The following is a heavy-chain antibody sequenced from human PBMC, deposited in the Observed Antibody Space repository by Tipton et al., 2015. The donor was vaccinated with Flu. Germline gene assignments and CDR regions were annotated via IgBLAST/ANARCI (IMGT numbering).Heavy chain of an antibody. J-gene: IGHJ4*02. CDR1: GFRFSNYA. D-gene: IGHD3-10*02. CDR2: ISGSNSGDST. CDR3: AKVIAMFGVATSFDS. V-gene: IGHV3-23*01. Sequence: SLRLSCAASGFRFSNYAMNWVRQAPGKGLEWVSAISGSNSGDSTHYTDSVKGRFTISRDNSNNTLYLQMNSLRVEDTAVYYCAKVIAMFGVATSFDSWGQGPLVTVSS.